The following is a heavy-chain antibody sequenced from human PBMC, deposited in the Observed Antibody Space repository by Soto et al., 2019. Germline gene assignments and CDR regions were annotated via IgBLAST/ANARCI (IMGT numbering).Heavy chain of an antibody. V-gene: IGHV3-23*01. CDR1: AFTFSSYA. CDR3: AKEFAYSYGHNPIDY. D-gene: IGHD5-18*01. J-gene: IGHJ4*02. Sequence: PGGSLRLSCAASAFTFSSYAMSCVRQAPGKGLEWVSAISGSGGSTYYADSVKGRFTISRDNSKNTLYLQMNSLRAEDTAVYYCAKEFAYSYGHNPIDYWGQGTLVTVSS. CDR2: ISGSGGST.